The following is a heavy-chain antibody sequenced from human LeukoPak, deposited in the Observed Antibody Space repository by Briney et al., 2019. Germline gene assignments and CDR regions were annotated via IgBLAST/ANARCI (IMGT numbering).Heavy chain of an antibody. J-gene: IGHJ6*03. CDR1: GGSISSYY. CDR3: ARAPGYSYGYDYYYYMDV. CDR2: IYYSGST. V-gene: IGHV4-59*01. D-gene: IGHD5-18*01. Sequence: SETLSLTCTVSGGSISSYYWSWIRQPPGKGLEWLGYIYYSGSTNYNPSLKSRVTISVDTSKNQFSLKLSSVTAADTAVYYCARAPGYSYGYDYYYYMDVWGKGTTVTVSS.